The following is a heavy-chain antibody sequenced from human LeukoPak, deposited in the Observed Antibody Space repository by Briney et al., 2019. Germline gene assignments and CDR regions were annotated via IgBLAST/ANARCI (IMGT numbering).Heavy chain of an antibody. CDR1: GGSFSGYY. D-gene: IGHD3-22*01. J-gene: IGHJ4*02. CDR2: INPSGST. V-gene: IGHV4-34*01. CDR3: ARTEASYDSSGSHSD. Sequence: SETLSLTCAVYGGSFSGYYWSWIRQPPGHGLEWSGEINPSGSTNYNPSLKSRVTISVDTSKNQFSLKLSSVTAADTAVYYCARTEASYDSSGSHSDWGQGTLVTVSS.